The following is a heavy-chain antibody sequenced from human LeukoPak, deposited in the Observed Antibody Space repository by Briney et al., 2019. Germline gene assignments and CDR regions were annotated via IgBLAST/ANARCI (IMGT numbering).Heavy chain of an antibody. CDR2: IYTSGST. CDR3: ARAGRYDISTGLAFDP. J-gene: IGHJ5*02. D-gene: IGHD3-9*01. CDR1: GGSISSGSYY. V-gene: IGHV4-61*02. Sequence: SETLSLTCTVSGGSISSGSYYWSWIRQPAGKGLEWIGRIYTSGSTNYNPSLKSRVTISVDTSKNQFSLKLNSVTAADTAVYYCARAGRYDISTGLAFDPWGQGTLVTVSS.